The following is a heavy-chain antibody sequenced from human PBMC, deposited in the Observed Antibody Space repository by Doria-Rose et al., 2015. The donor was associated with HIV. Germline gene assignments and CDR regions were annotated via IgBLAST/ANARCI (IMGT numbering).Heavy chain of an antibody. Sequence: VQLVQSGGGLVQPGGSLRLSCAVSGFTFSSYWMSWVRQAPGNGLEWVANVKQDGSEEYYVDSVKGRLTIFRDNPKNTLYLLMNSLRAEDTAVYYCARGWSSSFDYWGQGTLVTVSS. V-gene: IGHV3-7*03. CDR2: VKQDGSEE. CDR1: GFTFSSYW. CDR3: ARGWSSSFDY. D-gene: IGHD6-6*01. J-gene: IGHJ4*02.